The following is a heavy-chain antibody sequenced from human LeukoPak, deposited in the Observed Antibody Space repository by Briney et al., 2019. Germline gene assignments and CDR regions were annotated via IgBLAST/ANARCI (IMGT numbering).Heavy chain of an antibody. CDR3: ARARGFLIDY. V-gene: IGHV3-21*01. J-gene: IGHJ4*02. Sequence: GGSLRLSCAASGFTFSIYNMNWVRQAPGKGLEWVSSISSSSSYMYYADSVKGRFTISRDNAKNSLYLQMDSLRAEDTAVYYCARARGFLIDYWGQGTLVTVSS. CDR2: ISSSSSYM. D-gene: IGHD3-3*01. CDR1: GFTFSIYN.